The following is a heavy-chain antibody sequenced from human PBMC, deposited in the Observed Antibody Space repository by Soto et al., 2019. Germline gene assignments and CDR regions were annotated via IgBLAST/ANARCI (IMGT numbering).Heavy chain of an antibody. CDR2: TRTKAYGGTT. Sequence: PGGSLRLSCTFSGFTFGDYAMSWFRQAPGKGLEWVGLTRTKAYGGTTEYAASVKGRFTVSRDDSKSIAYLQMNSLKTEDTAVYYCTRAPYCGGDCFDFDYWGQGTLVTVSS. J-gene: IGHJ4*02. D-gene: IGHD2-21*02. CDR3: TRAPYCGGDCFDFDY. CDR1: GFTFGDYA. V-gene: IGHV3-49*03.